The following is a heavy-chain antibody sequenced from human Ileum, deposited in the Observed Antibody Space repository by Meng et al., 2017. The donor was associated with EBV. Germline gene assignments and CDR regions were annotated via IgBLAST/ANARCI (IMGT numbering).Heavy chain of an antibody. Sequence: LQKPGRGHGKHCETLSCSSLVSGGAIRRCIYYWDWIRQPGGKVLWWISNIYYNRTTYYNPYLKSRVTISVDTSKNQFSLKLSSVNSADTAVYYCASLEWLCGKWGQGTLVTVSS. J-gene: IGHJ4*02. D-gene: IGHD3-3*01. CDR2: IYYNRTT. CDR1: GGAIRRCIYY. CDR3: ASLEWLCGK. V-gene: IGHV4-39*07.